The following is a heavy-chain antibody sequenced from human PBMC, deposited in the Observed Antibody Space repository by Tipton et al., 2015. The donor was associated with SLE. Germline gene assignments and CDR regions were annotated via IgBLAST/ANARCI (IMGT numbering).Heavy chain of an antibody. J-gene: IGHJ3*02. CDR1: GFTFSSYE. D-gene: IGHD6-19*01. Sequence: SLRLSCAASGFTFSSYEMNWVRQAPGKGLEWVSYISSSGSTIYYGDSVKGRFTISRDNAKNSLYLQMNSLRAEDTAVYYCARDSSGWGAFDIWGQGTMVTVSS. CDR2: ISSSGSTI. CDR3: ARDSSGWGAFDI. V-gene: IGHV3-48*03.